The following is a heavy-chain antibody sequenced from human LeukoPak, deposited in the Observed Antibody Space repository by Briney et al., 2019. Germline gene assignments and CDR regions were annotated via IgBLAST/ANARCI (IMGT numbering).Heavy chain of an antibody. D-gene: IGHD6-19*01. CDR3: ARVAGWHWFDP. Sequence: GGSLRLSCAASGFTVSSYAMTWVRQAPGRGLEWVSSIRPSGDNAYYGDSVKDRFTISRDNSKNTVYLQMNNMRVDDTAVYYCARVAGWHWFDPWGQGTLVTVSS. V-gene: IGHV3-23*01. J-gene: IGHJ5*02. CDR1: GFTVSSYA. CDR2: IRPSGDNA.